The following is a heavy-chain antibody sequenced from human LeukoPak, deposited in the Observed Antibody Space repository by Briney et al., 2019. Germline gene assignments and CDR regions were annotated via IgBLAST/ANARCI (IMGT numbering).Heavy chain of an antibody. CDR3: ARDRVVAYYYYMDV. CDR2: INHSGNT. Sequence: SETLSLTCAVYGGSFTGYYWSWIRQPPGKGLEWIGEINHSGNTNYNPSLKSRVTISVDMSKNQFSLKLSSVTAADTAVYYCARDRVVAYYYYMDVWGKGTTVTISS. J-gene: IGHJ6*03. V-gene: IGHV4-34*01. CDR1: GGSFTGYY. D-gene: IGHD2-15*01.